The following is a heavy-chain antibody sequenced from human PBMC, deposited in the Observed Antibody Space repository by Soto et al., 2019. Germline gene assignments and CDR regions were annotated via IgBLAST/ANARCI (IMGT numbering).Heavy chain of an antibody. V-gene: IGHV4-28*01. Sequence: TLETLSLTRAVSGFSISRCNWWGWIPQPPGKGLEWIGYIYYSGSTYYTPSLKSRVTMSVDTSNNQFSLRLNSVTAVDTAVYYCASKPNSRYYFDYWGQGTLVTVSS. J-gene: IGHJ4*02. CDR3: ASKPNSRYYFDY. CDR2: IYYSGST. D-gene: IGHD5-18*01. CDR1: GFSISRCNW.